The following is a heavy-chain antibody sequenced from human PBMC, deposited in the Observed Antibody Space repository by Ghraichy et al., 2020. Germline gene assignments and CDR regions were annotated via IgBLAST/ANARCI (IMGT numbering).Heavy chain of an antibody. CDR3: ARTPRIAAAGTSSWWFDP. D-gene: IGHD6-13*01. Sequence: SVKVSCKASGGTFSSYAISWVRQAPGQGLEWMGGIIPIFGTANYAQKFQGRVTITADESTSTAYMELSSLRSEDTAVYYCARTPRIAAAGTSSWWFDPWGQGTLVTVSS. V-gene: IGHV1-69*13. CDR2: IIPIFGTA. CDR1: GGTFSSYA. J-gene: IGHJ5*02.